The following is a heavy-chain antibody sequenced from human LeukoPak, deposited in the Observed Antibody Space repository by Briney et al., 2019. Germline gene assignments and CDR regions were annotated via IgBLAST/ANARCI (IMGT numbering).Heavy chain of an antibody. D-gene: IGHD1-26*01. J-gene: IGHJ4*02. CDR2: IKEDGSEK. Sequence: GGSLRLSCGASGFTFTSSAMSWVRQAPGKGLEWVANIKEDGSEKNYVDSVKGRFSISRDNAKNSLYLQMNSLRAEDTAVYYCANDYFSGSSHRTPLSYWGQGTLVTVSS. V-gene: IGHV3-7*03. CDR1: GFTFTSSA. CDR3: ANDYFSGSSHRTPLSY.